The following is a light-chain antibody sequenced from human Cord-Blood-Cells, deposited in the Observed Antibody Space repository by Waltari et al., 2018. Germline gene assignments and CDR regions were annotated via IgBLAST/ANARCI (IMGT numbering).Light chain of an antibody. Sequence: SALTPPASVSGSPGHSITTSCTGTGSEVGGYTYVSWYQQHPGKAPKLMIYDVRKRPSGVSNRFSGSKSGNTASLTISGLQAEDEADYYCSSYTSSSTLVFGGGTKLTVL. J-gene: IGLJ3*02. CDR3: SSYTSSSTLV. CDR1: GSEVGGYTY. CDR2: DVR. V-gene: IGLV2-14*01.